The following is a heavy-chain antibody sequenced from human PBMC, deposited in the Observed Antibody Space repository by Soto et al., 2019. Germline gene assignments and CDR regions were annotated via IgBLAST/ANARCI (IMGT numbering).Heavy chain of an antibody. CDR3: ARGYSASGSYYSSFDY. V-gene: IGHV4-59*01. D-gene: IGHD3-10*01. J-gene: IGHJ4*02. CDR2: IYYSGST. CDR1: GGSISSYY. Sequence: PSETLSLTCTVSGGSISSYYWSWIRQPPGKGLEWIGNIYYSGSTNYNPSLKSRVTMSVDMSKNQFSLKLSPVIAADTAVYYCARGYSASGSYYSSFDYWGQGTLVTVSS.